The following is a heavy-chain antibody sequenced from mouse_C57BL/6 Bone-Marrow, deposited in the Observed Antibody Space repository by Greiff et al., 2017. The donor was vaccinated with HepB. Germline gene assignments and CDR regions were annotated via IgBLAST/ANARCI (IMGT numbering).Heavy chain of an antibody. D-gene: IGHD1-1*01. J-gene: IGHJ4*01. Sequence: EVMLVESGGGLVQPGGSLKLSCAASGFTFSDYYMYWVRQTPEKRLGWVAYISNGGGSTYYPDTVKGRFTISRDNAKNTLYLQMSRLKSEDTAMYYCARHYYGSYYAMDYWGQGTSVTVSS. CDR3: ARHYYGSYYAMDY. CDR1: GFTFSDYY. V-gene: IGHV5-12*01. CDR2: ISNGGGST.